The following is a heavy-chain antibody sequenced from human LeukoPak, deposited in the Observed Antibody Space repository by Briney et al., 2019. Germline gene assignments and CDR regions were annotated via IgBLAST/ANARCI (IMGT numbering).Heavy chain of an antibody. Sequence: ASVKVSCKASGGTFSSYAIGWVRQAPGQGLEWMGRIIPILGIANYAQKFQGRVTITADKSTSTAYMELSSLRSEDTAVYYCAMSVVVVPAAPEAYYYYGMDVWGQGTTVTVSS. V-gene: IGHV1-69*04. CDR3: AMSVVVVPAAPEAYYYYGMDV. J-gene: IGHJ6*02. CDR1: GGTFSSYA. CDR2: IIPILGIA. D-gene: IGHD2-2*01.